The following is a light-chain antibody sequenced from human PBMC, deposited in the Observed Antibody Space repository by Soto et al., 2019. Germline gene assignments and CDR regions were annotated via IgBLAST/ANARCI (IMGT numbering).Light chain of an antibody. CDR2: GAS. V-gene: IGKV3-20*01. CDR3: HQYGSSRGT. Sequence: MMVSQSRETLYLYAWEIATISCRVSQSVSSSYLAWYQQKPGQAPRLLIYGASSRATGIPDRFSGSGSGTDFTLTISRLQSEDFAVYYSHQYGSSRGTFGQGTKVDI. J-gene: IGKJ1*01. CDR1: QSVSSSY.